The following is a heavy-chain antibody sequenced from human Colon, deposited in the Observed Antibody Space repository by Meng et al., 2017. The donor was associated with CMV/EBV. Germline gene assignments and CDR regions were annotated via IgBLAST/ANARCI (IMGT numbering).Heavy chain of an antibody. CDR3: ARDVGVGGTRGVMDY. V-gene: IGHV3-30*04. D-gene: IGHD1-26*01. J-gene: IGHJ4*02. CDR1: GFPFSRFS. CDR2: ISYDSFTK. Sequence: GESLKISCAASGFPFSRFSMHWVRLIPGKGLESLTFISYDSFTKYYADSVKGRFTISRDNSHNTLYLQMNSLTIGDTAVYFCARDVGVGGTRGVMDYWSQGTLVTVSS.